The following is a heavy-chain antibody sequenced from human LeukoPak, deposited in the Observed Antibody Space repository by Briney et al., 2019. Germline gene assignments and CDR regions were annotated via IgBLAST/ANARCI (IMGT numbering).Heavy chain of an antibody. J-gene: IGHJ4*02. D-gene: IGHD2-2*01. Sequence: GGSLRLSCAASGFTFSSYGMHWVRQAPGKGLEWVAVISYDGSNKYYADSVKGRFTISRDNPKNTLYLQMNSLRAEDTAVYYCAMGVPFDYWGQGTLVTVSS. V-gene: IGHV3-30*03. CDR3: AMGVPFDY. CDR1: GFTFSSYG. CDR2: ISYDGSNK.